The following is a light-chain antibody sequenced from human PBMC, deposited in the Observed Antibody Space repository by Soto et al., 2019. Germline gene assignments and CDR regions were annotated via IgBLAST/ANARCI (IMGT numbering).Light chain of an antibody. V-gene: IGKV3-20*01. Sequence: EIVLTQSPGTLSLSPGEGATLSCRASQSVSNNYLAWYQQKPGQAPRLLIYGASSRATGIPDRFSGSGSGTDFTLTISRLEPEDCEVYYCQQYDSSPKRTFGQGTKVEIK. J-gene: IGKJ1*01. CDR3: QQYDSSPKRT. CDR2: GAS. CDR1: QSVSNNY.